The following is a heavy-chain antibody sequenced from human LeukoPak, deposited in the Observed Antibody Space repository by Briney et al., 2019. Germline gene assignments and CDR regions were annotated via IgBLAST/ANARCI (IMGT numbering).Heavy chain of an antibody. Sequence: SGGSLTLSCAVSGFTFSDYYVRWIRQAPGRGREWVSYMNNSGSTIYHADSVKGRFTLSRDSAKNSLYLQKNRLRAEDTAVYYCVRDYCRGGSCYWYYDFWGRGTLVTVSS. V-gene: IGHV3-11*01. CDR1: GFTFSDYY. CDR2: MNNSGSTI. D-gene: IGHD2-15*01. J-gene: IGHJ2*01. CDR3: VRDYCRGGSCYWYYDF.